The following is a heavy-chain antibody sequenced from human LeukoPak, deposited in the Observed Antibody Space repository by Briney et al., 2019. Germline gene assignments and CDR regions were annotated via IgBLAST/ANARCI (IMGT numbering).Heavy chain of an antibody. CDR2: ISSSSSYI. CDR3: ARDSLSGRFYYCMDV. D-gene: IGHD2-15*01. Sequence: PGGSLRLSCAASGFTFSSYSMNWVRQAPGKGLEWVSSISSSSSYIYYADSVKGRFTISRDNAKNSLYLQMNSLRAEDTAVYYCARDSLSGRFYYCMDVWGKGTTVTVSS. J-gene: IGHJ6*03. V-gene: IGHV3-21*01. CDR1: GFTFSSYS.